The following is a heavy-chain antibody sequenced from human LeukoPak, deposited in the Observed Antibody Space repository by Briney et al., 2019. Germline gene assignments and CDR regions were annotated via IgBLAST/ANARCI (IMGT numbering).Heavy chain of an antibody. CDR1: GFTVSSYA. CDR2: ISYDGSNK. Sequence: GGSLRLSCAASGFTVSSYAMHWVRQAPGKGLEWVAVISYDGSNKYYADSVKGRFTISRDNSKNTLYLQMNSLRAEDTAVYYCARDSSGYDLIGGFDYWGQGTLVTVSS. CDR3: ARDSSGYDLIGGFDY. V-gene: IGHV3-30*04. D-gene: IGHD5-12*01. J-gene: IGHJ4*02.